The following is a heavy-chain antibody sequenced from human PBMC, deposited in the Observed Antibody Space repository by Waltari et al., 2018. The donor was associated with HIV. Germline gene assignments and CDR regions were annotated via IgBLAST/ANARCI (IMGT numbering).Heavy chain of an antibody. V-gene: IGHV3-48*01. D-gene: IGHD3-10*01. CDR1: GFTFSNYT. CDR3: ARDIIGGWGY. J-gene: IGHJ4*02. CDR2: ISRSSSSI. Sequence: EVQLVESGGGLVQPGGSLRLSCAASGFTFSNYTMNWVRQDPGKGLEWVSYISRSSSSIFYADSVKGRFTISRDNAKNSLYLQMNSLRVEDTAVYYCARDIIGGWGYWGQGTLVTVAS.